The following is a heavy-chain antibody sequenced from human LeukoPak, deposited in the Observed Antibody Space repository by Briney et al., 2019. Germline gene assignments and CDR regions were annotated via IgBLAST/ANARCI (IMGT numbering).Heavy chain of an antibody. J-gene: IGHJ4*02. CDR2: IYYSGST. V-gene: IGHV4-59*01. CDR1: GRSISSYY. D-gene: IGHD3-10*01. CDR3: AREHRRLITMVRGDFDY. Sequence: SETLSLTCTVSGRSISSYYWSWIRQPPGKGLEWIGYIYYSGSTNYNPSLKSRVTISVDTSKNQFSLKLSSVTAADTAVYYCAREHRRLITMVRGDFDYWGQGTLVTVSS.